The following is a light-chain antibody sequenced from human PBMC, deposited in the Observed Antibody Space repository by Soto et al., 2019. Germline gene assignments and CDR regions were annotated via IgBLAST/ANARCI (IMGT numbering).Light chain of an antibody. CDR2: YND. CDR1: SSNIGHNV. Sequence: QSVLTQPPSLSEAPGQRVTISCSGSSSNIGHNVVNWYQQPPGKSPKLLIYYNDLLPSGVSDRFSGSKSGTSASLAISGLQSEDEADYYCASWDDSLKGWVFGGGTQLTVL. V-gene: IGLV1-36*01. J-gene: IGLJ3*02. CDR3: ASWDDSLKGWV.